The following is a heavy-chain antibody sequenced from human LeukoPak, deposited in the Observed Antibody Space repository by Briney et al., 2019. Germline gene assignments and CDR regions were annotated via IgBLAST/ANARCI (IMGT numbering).Heavy chain of an antibody. D-gene: IGHD3-16*01. V-gene: IGHV4-59*01. J-gene: IGHJ4*02. CDR3: ARVSGSYAFDY. CDR2: IYYSGST. CDR1: GGSISSYY. Sequence: SETLSLTRTVSGGSISSYYWSWIRQPPGKGLEWIGYIYYSGSTNYNPSLKSRVTISVDTSKNQFSLKLSSVTAADTAVYYCARVSGSYAFDYWGQGTLVTVSS.